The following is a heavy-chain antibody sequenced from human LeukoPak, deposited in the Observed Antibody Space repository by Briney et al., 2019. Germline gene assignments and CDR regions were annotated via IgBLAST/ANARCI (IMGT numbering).Heavy chain of an antibody. J-gene: IGHJ4*02. D-gene: IGHD5-24*01. Sequence: ASVKVSCKASGYTFTGYYMHWVRQAPGQGLEWMGWINPNSGGTNYAQKFQGRVTMTRDASISTAYMELSRLRSDDTAVYYCASIGWLQFFGYYFDYWGQGTLVTVSS. CDR1: GYTFTGYY. CDR2: INPNSGGT. CDR3: ASIGWLQFFGYYFDY. V-gene: IGHV1-2*02.